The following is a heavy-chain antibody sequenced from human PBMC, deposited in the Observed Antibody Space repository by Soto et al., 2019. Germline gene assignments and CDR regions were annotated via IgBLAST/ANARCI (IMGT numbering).Heavy chain of an antibody. CDR2: IYWDDDK. CDR3: AHRLVGLYMGV. V-gene: IGHV2-5*02. Sequence: SGPTLVNPTQTLTLTGTFSGFSLSTSGVGVGWIRQPPGKALEWLALIYWDDDKRYSPSLEGRLTVTKDTSKNQVVLTMTNMAPVDTATYYCAHRLVGLYMGVWGKGTTVTVSS. D-gene: IGHD2-15*01. J-gene: IGHJ6*04. CDR1: GFSLSTSGVG.